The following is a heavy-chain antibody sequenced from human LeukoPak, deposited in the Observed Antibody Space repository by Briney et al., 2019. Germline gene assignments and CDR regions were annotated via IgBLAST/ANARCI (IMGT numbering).Heavy chain of an antibody. V-gene: IGHV1-8*01. CDR3: ARTLTRSPVTTGY. CDR2: MNPNSGNT. J-gene: IGHJ4*02. D-gene: IGHD4-17*01. Sequence: ASVKVSCKASGYSFTSYDINWVRQATGQGPEWMGWMNPNSGNTGYAQKFQGRVTMTRNTSISTAYMELSSLRSEDTAVCYCARTLTRSPVTTGYWGQGTLVTVSS. CDR1: GYSFTSYD.